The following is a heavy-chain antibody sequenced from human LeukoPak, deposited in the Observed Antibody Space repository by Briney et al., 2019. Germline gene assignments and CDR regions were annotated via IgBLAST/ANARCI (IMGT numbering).Heavy chain of an antibody. CDR3: ARSGYCSSTSCYEVYYYYYYGMDV. CDR1: GGSISSYY. J-gene: IGHJ6*02. Sequence: SETLSLTCTVSGGSISSYYWSWIRQPPGKGLEWIGYIYYSGSTNYNPSLKSRVTISVDTSKNQFSLKLSSVTAADTAVYYCARSGYCSSTSCYEVYYYYYYGMDVWGQGTTVTVSS. CDR2: IYYSGST. D-gene: IGHD2-2*01. V-gene: IGHV4-59*01.